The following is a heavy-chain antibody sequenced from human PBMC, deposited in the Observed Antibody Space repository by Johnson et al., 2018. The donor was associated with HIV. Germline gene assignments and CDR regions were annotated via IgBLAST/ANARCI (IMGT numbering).Heavy chain of an antibody. V-gene: IGHV3-33*06. CDR1: GFTFSSYG. CDR2: IWYDGSNK. Sequence: QVQLVESGGGVVQPGRSLRLSCAASGFTFSSYGTHWVRQAPGKGLARVAVIWYDGSNKYYADSVKGRFTISRDNSKNTLNLQMNSLRAEDTAVYYCAKAPSWEPFPFDIWGQGTMVTVSS. CDR3: AKAPSWEPFPFDI. J-gene: IGHJ3*02. D-gene: IGHD1-26*01.